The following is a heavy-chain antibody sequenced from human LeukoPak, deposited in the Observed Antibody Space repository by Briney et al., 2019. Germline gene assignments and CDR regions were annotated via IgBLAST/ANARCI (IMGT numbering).Heavy chain of an antibody. J-gene: IGHJ4*02. CDR2: INPSGGST. D-gene: IGHD5-24*01. Sequence: ASVKVSCKASGYTFTCYYMHWVRQAPGQGLEWMGIINPSGGSTSYAQKFQGRVTMTRDTSTSTVYMELSSLRSEDTAVYYCARVEMATEKADYWGQGTLVTVSS. CDR1: GYTFTCYY. V-gene: IGHV1-46*01. CDR3: ARVEMATEKADY.